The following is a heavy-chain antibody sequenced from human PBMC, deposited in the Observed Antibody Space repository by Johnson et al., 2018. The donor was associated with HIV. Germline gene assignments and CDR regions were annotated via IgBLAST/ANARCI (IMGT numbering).Heavy chain of an antibody. CDR3: SKGASGSQRRGAFQI. Sequence: QVQLVESGGGWVKPGGSLRLSCAASGFIFSDYYMSWIRQAPGKGLEWVSYISSSGSTIYYADSVKGRFTISRDHAKNSLYLQMNSLRPEDTAVYYCSKGASGSQRRGAFQIWGQGTMVTVSS. V-gene: IGHV3-11*04. CDR2: ISSSGSTI. D-gene: IGHD1-26*01. CDR1: GFIFSDYY. J-gene: IGHJ3*02.